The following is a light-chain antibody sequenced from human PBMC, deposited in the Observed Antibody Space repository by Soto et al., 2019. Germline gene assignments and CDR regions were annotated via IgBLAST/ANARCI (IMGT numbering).Light chain of an antibody. CDR3: AAWHDSLNGPV. J-gene: IGLJ2*01. Sequence: QSVLTQQPSASGTPGQRVTISCSGGSSNIGSHTVNWYQHHPGTAPKLLIYSNNQRPSGVPDRFSGSVSGTSASLAISGLQSEDEADYYCAAWHDSLNGPVFGGGTKLTVL. V-gene: IGLV1-44*01. CDR2: SNN. CDR1: SSNIGSHT.